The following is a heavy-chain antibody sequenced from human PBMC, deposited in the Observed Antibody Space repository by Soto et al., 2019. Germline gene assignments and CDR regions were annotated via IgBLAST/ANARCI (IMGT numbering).Heavy chain of an antibody. CDR3: ARMNYGTPSYFDY. CDR2: IYYIGNT. CDR1: GGSINSYY. D-gene: IGHD3-16*01. Sequence: QVQLQESGPGLVKPSETLSLTCTVSGGSINSYYWSWIRQPPGKGLEWIGYIYYIGNTNYNPSLKSRLTISVDTPKNKCSLKLSSVTAADTAVYYCARMNYGTPSYFDYWGQGTLVTVSS. J-gene: IGHJ4*02. V-gene: IGHV4-59*01.